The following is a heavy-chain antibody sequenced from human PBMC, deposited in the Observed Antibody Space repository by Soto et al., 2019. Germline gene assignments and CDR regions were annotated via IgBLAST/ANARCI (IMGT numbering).Heavy chain of an antibody. D-gene: IGHD2-2*01. CDR3: TRDXGADIVVVPAAESAFDI. Sequence: GGSLRLSCTASGFTFGYYAMSWVRQAPGKGLEWVGFIRSKAYGGTTGYAASVKGRFTISRDDSKSIAYLQMNSLKTEDTAVYYCTRDXGADIVVVPAAESAFDIWGQGTMVTVSS. V-gene: IGHV3-49*04. CDR1: GFTFGYYA. J-gene: IGHJ3*02. CDR2: IRSKAYGGTT.